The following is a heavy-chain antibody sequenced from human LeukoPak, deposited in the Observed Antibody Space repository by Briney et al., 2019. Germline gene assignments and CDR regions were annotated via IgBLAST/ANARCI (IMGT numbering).Heavy chain of an antibody. CDR2: IYYSGST. J-gene: IGHJ6*03. D-gene: IGHD6-19*01. Sequence: SETLSLTCTVSGGSISSSSYYWSWIRQPPGKGLEWIGYIYYSGSTDYNPSLTSRVTISVDTSNNQFSLKLNSVTAADTAIYYCAGKQDSSAWTSYYYYYMDVWGKGTTVTISS. CDR3: AGKQDSSAWTSYYYYYMDV. CDR1: GGSISSSSYY. V-gene: IGHV4-61*01.